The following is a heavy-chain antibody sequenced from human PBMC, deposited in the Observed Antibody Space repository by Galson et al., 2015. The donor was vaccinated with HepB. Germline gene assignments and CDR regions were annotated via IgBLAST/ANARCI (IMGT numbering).Heavy chain of an antibody. J-gene: IGHJ5*02. CDR1: GYTFTSYD. Sequence: SVKVSCKASGYTFTSYDINWVRQATGQGLEWMGWMNPNSGNTGYAQKFQGRVTMTRNTSISTAYMELSSLRSEDTAVYYCARDLGGSYFLVAMAGWFDPWGQGTLVTVSS. V-gene: IGHV1-8*01. D-gene: IGHD1-26*01. CDR2: MNPNSGNT. CDR3: ARDLGGSYFLVAMAGWFDP.